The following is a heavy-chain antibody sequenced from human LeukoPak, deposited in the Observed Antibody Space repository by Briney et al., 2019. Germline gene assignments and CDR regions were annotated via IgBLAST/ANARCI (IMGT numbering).Heavy chain of an antibody. D-gene: IGHD3-22*01. CDR3: ARDPDNSGYPGALDI. J-gene: IGHJ3*02. CDR2: INPSGGTA. V-gene: IGHV1-46*01. Sequence: ASVKVSCKASGYTFTNYYIHWVRQAPGQGLEWVGIINPSGGTASYAQKFQGRVTMTRDTSTRTVYMEVSTLRSEDTAVYFCARDPDNSGYPGALDIWGQGTMVTVSS. CDR1: GYTFTNYY.